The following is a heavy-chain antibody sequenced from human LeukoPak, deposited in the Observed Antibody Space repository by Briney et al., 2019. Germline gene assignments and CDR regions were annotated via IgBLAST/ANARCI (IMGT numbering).Heavy chain of an antibody. CDR2: IISSGSYI. CDR1: AFSFSNYN. V-gene: IGHV3-21*01. Sequence: GGSLRLSCAASAFSFSNYNMNWVRQAPGKGLEWVSSIISSGSYIYYADSVKGRFTISRDNAKNSLYLQLNSLRAEDTAVYYCAKDWTGTKPFDLWGRGTLVTVSS. D-gene: IGHD3/OR15-3a*01. J-gene: IGHJ2*01. CDR3: AKDWTGTKPFDL.